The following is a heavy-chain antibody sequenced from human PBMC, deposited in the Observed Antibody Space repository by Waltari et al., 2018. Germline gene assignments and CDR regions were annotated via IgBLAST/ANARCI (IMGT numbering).Heavy chain of an antibody. D-gene: IGHD3-22*01. CDR3: DKGQEHHYDTPGYFLS. CDR1: GYTFTGYY. CDR2: INPNIGGT. J-gene: IGHJ5*02. Sequence: QVQLVQRGAQVKKPGASVKVSCKASGYTFTGYYIHRVRQAPGQGLAWMGRINPNIGGTNYAQKFQGRVTMTRDTSINTAYMELSRLRPDDTAVYYCDKGQEHHYDTPGYFLSCGQGPLANVSS. V-gene: IGHV1-2*06.